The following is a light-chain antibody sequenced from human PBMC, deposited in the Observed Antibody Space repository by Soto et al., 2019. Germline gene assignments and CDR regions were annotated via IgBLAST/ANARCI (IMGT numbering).Light chain of an antibody. V-gene: IGLV1-44*01. CDR1: NSNIRTNK. J-gene: IGLJ1*01. CDR2: SDN. Sequence: QTVLTQPPSASTTPGQKVTISCSGSNSNIRTNKVNWYQQLPGTAPTLLIYSDNQRPSGVADRFSGSKACNSAALVTSGLQSEDEANYYCAAWDDSRHGYVFGAGTKLTVL. CDR3: AAWDDSRHGYV.